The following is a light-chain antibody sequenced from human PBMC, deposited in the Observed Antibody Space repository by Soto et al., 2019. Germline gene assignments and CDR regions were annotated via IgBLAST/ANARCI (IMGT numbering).Light chain of an antibody. J-gene: IGKJ5*01. CDR2: LAS. CDR1: QDINNY. V-gene: IGKV1-16*01. CDR3: QHYLNYTVS. Sequence: DIQMTQSPSSLSASIGDRVTISCRASQDINNYLAWFQQRPGKAPKSLIFLASTLQNVVPSRFSGSGSGTYFTLTIDSLQPEDFATYYCQHYLNYTVSFGPGTRLEMK.